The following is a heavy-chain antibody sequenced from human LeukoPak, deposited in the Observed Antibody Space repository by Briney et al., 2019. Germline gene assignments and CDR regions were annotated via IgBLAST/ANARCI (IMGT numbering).Heavy chain of an antibody. CDR3: AKEEVITMVRAVIIMSHPPYYMDG. Sequence: PGGSLRLSCAASGFTFSSYGMHWVRQAPGKGLEWVAFIRNDGSNKYYADSVKGRFTISRDNSKNTLYLQINSLRAEDTAVYYCAKEEVITMVRAVIIMSHPPYYMDGWGKGTTVTVSS. D-gene: IGHD3-10*01. CDR1: GFTFSSYG. CDR2: IRNDGSNK. J-gene: IGHJ6*03. V-gene: IGHV3-30*02.